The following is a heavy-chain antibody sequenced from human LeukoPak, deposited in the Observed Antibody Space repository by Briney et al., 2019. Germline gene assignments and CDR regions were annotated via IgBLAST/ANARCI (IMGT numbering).Heavy chain of an antibody. J-gene: IGHJ6*02. CDR1: GGSISSYY. CDR3: ARLVGGHPHPRRKVRYYGMDV. Sequence: SETLSLTCTVPGGSISSYYWSWIRQPPGKGLEWIGYIYYSGSTNYNPSLKSRVTISVDTSKNQFSLKLRSVTAADTAVYYCARLVGGHPHPRRKVRYYGMDVWGQGTTVTVSS. CDR2: IYYSGST. V-gene: IGHV4-59*08. D-gene: IGHD3-16*01.